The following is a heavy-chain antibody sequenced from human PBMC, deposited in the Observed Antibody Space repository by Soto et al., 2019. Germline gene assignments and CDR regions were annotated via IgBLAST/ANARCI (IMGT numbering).Heavy chain of an antibody. V-gene: IGHV4-34*01. J-gene: IGHJ6*02. CDR3: ARGGSYDFWSGYDGSYYYYGMDV. CDR1: GGSFSGYY. D-gene: IGHD3-3*01. Sequence: SETLSLTCAVYGGSFSGYYWSWIRQPPGKGLEWIGEINHSGSTNYNPSLKSRVTISVDTSKNQFSLKLSSVTAADTAVYYCARGGSYDFWSGYDGSYYYYGMDVWGQGTTVTVSS. CDR2: INHSGST.